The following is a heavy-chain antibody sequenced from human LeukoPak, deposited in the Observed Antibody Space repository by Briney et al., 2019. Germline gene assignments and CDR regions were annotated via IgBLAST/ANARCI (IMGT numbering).Heavy chain of an antibody. CDR3: ARDSVHRIDYYYDSSGYQRAFDI. CDR1: GFTFSTYS. V-gene: IGHV3-21*01. J-gene: IGHJ3*02. D-gene: IGHD3-22*01. CDR2: ISSSGYI. Sequence: GGSLRLSCAASGFTFSTYSMNWVRQAPGKGLEWVSSISSSGYIYYADSVQGRFTISRDNAKNSLYLQMNSLRAEDTAVYYCARDSVHRIDYYYDSSGYQRAFDIWGQGTMVTVSS.